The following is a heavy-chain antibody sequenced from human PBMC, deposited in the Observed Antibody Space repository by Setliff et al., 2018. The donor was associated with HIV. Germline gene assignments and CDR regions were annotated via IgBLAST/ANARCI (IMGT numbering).Heavy chain of an antibody. J-gene: IGHJ6*02. CDR3: AREGLWAGELSVSYGMDV. Sequence: GGSLRLSCTASGFTFGDYAMGWVRQAPGKGLEWVSLIRSIGHYGTIEYAASARGRFTISRDNSKKSLYLQMNRLKTEDTAVYFCAREGLWAGELSVSYGMDVWGQGTTVTVSS. V-gene: IGHV3-49*04. CDR2: IRSIGHYGTI. CDR1: GFTFGDYA. D-gene: IGHD3-10*01.